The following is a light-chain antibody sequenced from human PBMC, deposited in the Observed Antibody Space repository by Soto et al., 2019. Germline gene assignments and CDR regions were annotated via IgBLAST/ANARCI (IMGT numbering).Light chain of an antibody. Sequence: QSALTQPASVSGSPGQSITISCTGTSSDVGSYNYVSWYQQHPGRAPKLMIYEVSNRPSGVSNRFPASKSGNTASLTISGLRAEDEADYYCSSYTSITSYVFGTGTKVTVL. CDR2: EVS. J-gene: IGLJ1*01. CDR1: SSDVGSYNY. CDR3: SSYTSITSYV. V-gene: IGLV2-14*01.